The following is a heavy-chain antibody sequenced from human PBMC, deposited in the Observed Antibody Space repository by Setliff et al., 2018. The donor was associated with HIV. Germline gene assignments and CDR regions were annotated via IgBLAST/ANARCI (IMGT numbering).Heavy chain of an antibody. D-gene: IGHD3-22*01. Sequence: GESLKISCKGSGYKFTGYWIGWARQMPGKSLEWMGIIYPGDSDTRYSPSFQGQVTISTDKSISTAFLQWSSLMASDTAMYYCARHSHYDRSGYYYHKMPDDAFDIWGLGTMVTVSS. CDR1: GYKFTGYW. V-gene: IGHV5-51*01. J-gene: IGHJ3*02. CDR3: ARHSHYDRSGYYYHKMPDDAFDI. CDR2: IYPGDSDT.